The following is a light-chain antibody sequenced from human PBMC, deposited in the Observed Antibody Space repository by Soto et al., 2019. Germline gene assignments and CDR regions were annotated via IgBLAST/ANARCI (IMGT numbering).Light chain of an antibody. Sequence: EIVLTQSPGTLSLSPGERATLSCRASQSVSGTYLAWYQQKPGQAPRLLIYGASSRATDIPDRFSGSGSGTDFTLTISRLEPEDFAVYYCQQYGSSPPWTFGQGTKVEIK. V-gene: IGKV3-20*01. CDR2: GAS. CDR1: QSVSGTY. CDR3: QQYGSSPPWT. J-gene: IGKJ1*01.